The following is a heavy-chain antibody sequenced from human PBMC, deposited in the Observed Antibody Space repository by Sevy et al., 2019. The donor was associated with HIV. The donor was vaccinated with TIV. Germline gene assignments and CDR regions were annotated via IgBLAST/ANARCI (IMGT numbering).Heavy chain of an antibody. Sequence: GGSLRLSCAASGFTFSSYSMNWVRQAPGKGLEWVSSISTSSSYIYYADSVKGRFTISRDNAKNSLYLQMNSLKTEDTAVYYCTTDIPDIVATIIFDYWGQGTLVTVSS. CDR3: TTDIPDIVATIIFDY. CDR2: ISTSSSYI. CDR1: GFTFSSYS. V-gene: IGHV3-21*03. D-gene: IGHD5-12*01. J-gene: IGHJ4*02.